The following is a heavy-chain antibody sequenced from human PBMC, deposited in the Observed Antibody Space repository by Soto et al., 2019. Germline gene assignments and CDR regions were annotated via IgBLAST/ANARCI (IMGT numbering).Heavy chain of an antibody. D-gene: IGHD2-15*01. Sequence: QVTLKESGPVLVKPTETLTLTCTVSGFSLSNARMGVSWIRQPPGKALEWLAHIFSNDEKSYSTSLKSRLTISKDTSKSQVVLTMTNMDPVDTVTYYCARALGYCSGGSCYSVYFQHWGQGTLVTVSS. CDR3: ARALGYCSGGSCYSVYFQH. V-gene: IGHV2-26*01. CDR2: IFSNDEK. J-gene: IGHJ1*01. CDR1: GFSLSNARMG.